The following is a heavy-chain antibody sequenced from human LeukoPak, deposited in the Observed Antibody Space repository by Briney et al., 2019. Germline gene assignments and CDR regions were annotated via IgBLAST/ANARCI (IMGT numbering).Heavy chain of an antibody. V-gene: IGHV3-30*03. J-gene: IGHJ4*02. Sequence: QPGRSLRLSCAASGFTFRNYGMQWVRQTPGKGLEWVTLISYDGSDKYYADSVKGRLSISRDNCKNTLYLQMHSLRAEDTAVYYCASLRSGSGTFYNDYWGQGTLVTVSS. D-gene: IGHD3-10*01. CDR3: ASLRSGSGTFYNDY. CDR1: GFTFRNYG. CDR2: ISYDGSDK.